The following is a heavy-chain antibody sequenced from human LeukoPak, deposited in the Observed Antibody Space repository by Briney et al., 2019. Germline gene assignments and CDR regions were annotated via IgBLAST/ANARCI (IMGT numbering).Heavy chain of an antibody. V-gene: IGHV4-34*01. CDR2: INHSGST. J-gene: IGHJ5*02. CDR3: ARSRGNWFDP. Sequence: PSETLSLTCAVYGGSFSGYYWSWIRQPQGKGLEWIGEINHSGSTNYNPSLKSRVTISVDTSKNQFSLKLSSVTAADTAVYYCARSRGNWFDPWGQGTLVTVSS. CDR1: GGSFSGYY. D-gene: IGHD6-13*01.